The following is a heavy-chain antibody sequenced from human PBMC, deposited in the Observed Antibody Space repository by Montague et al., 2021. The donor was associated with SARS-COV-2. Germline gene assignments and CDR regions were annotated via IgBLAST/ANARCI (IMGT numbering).Heavy chain of an antibody. D-gene: IGHD6-13*01. Sequence: SETLSLTCSVSGGSITDRTYYWGCIRQSPGKGLEWIGAINNSGTTYYNPSLKSRVTISLDTAKNQFSLKMTSVTAADTAVYYCARHWGIAAAGNWGQGTLVTVSS. CDR3: ARHWGIAAAGN. J-gene: IGHJ4*02. CDR2: INNSGTT. V-gene: IGHV4-39*01. CDR1: GGSITDRTYY.